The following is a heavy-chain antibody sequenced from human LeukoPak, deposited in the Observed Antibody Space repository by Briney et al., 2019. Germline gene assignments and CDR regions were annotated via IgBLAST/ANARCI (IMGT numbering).Heavy chain of an antibody. J-gene: IGHJ4*02. CDR3: ARGEPDTAMVDGRSRYYIDY. D-gene: IGHD5-18*01. V-gene: IGHV4-34*01. Sequence: SETLSLTCAVYVRSFSGYYWSWLRQPTGKALEWSGEINHSGSTNYNPSLKSRVTISVDTSKNQFSLKLSSVTAADTAVYYCARGEPDTAMVDGRSRYYIDYCGQGTLVTAS. CDR2: INHSGST. CDR1: VRSFSGYY.